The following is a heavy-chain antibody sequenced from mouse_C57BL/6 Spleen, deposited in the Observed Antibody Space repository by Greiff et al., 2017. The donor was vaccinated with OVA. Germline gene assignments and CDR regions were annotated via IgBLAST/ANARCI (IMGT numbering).Heavy chain of an antibody. Sequence: VQLKQSGTVLARPGASVKMSCKTSGYTFTSYWMHWVKQRPGQGLEWIGAIYPGNSDTSYNQKFKGKAKLTAVTSASTAYMELSSLTNEDSAVYYCTNGDGYPHWYFDVWGTGTTVTVSS. CDR2: IYPGNSDT. V-gene: IGHV1-5*01. J-gene: IGHJ1*03. D-gene: IGHD2-3*01. CDR3: TNGDGYPHWYFDV. CDR1: GYTFTSYW.